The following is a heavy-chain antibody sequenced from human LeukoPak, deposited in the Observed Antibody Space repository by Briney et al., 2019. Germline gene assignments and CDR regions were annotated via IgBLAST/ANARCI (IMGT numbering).Heavy chain of an antibody. Sequence: SVKVSCKASGGTFSSYAISWVRQAPGQGLEWMGRIIPIFGIANYAQKFQGRVTITADKSTSTAYMELSSLRSEDTAVYYCARDTDTAMERYGMDVWGPGTTVTVSS. D-gene: IGHD5-18*01. J-gene: IGHJ6*02. CDR3: ARDTDTAMERYGMDV. CDR2: IIPIFGIA. V-gene: IGHV1-69*04. CDR1: GGTFSSYA.